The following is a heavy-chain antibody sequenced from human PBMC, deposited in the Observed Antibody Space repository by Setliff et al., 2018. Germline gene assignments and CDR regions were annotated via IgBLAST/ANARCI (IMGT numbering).Heavy chain of an antibody. Sequence: PSETLSLTCAVYGGSFSGYYWSWIRQPPGKGLEWIGEINHSGSTNYNPSLKSRVTISVDTSKNQFSLKLSSVTAADTAVYYCARKSRNIVVVPAAVIYYYYYYMDVWG. CDR3: ARKSRNIVVVPAAVIYYYYYYMDV. J-gene: IGHJ6*03. V-gene: IGHV4-34*01. D-gene: IGHD2-2*01. CDR2: INHSGST. CDR1: GGSFSGYY.